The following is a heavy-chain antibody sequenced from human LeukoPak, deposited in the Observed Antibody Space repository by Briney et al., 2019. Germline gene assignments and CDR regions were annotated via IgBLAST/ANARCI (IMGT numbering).Heavy chain of an antibody. CDR3: AELGITMIGGV. J-gene: IGHJ6*04. V-gene: IGHV3-7*01. D-gene: IGHD3-10*02. CDR2: IKPDGSEK. Sequence: GGSLRLSCEASGFTFSSYWMSWVRQAPGKGLEWVANIKPDGSEKHYVDSVKGRFTISRDNAKNSLYLQMNSLRAEDTAVYYCAELGITMIGGVWGKGTTVTISS. CDR1: GFTFSSYW.